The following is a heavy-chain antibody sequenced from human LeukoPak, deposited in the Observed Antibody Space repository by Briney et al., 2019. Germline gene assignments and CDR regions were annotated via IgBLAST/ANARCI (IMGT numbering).Heavy chain of an antibody. Sequence: PSETVSLTCAVSGYSISSGYYWGWIRQPPGKGLEWIGSIYHSGSTYYNPSLKSRVTVSVDTSKNQFSLKLSAVTAADTAVYYCARQRSSTGTVDYWGQGTLVTVSS. CDR1: GYSISSGYY. CDR3: ARQRSSTGTVDY. J-gene: IGHJ4*02. CDR2: IYHSGST. D-gene: IGHD2-2*01. V-gene: IGHV4-38-2*01.